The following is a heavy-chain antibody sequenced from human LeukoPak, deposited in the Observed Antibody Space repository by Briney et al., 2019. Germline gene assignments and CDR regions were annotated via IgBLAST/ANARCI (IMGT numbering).Heavy chain of an antibody. D-gene: IGHD1-26*01. Sequence: GASVKVSCKASGYTFTGYYMHWVRQAPGQGLEWMGWINPNSGGTNYAQKFQGRVTMTRDTSISTAYMELSRLRSDDTAVYYCARGGWRLFHTRRFPIDYWGQGTLVTVSS. CDR3: ARGGWRLFHTRRFPIDY. CDR2: INPNSGGT. CDR1: GYTFTGYY. V-gene: IGHV1-2*02. J-gene: IGHJ4*02.